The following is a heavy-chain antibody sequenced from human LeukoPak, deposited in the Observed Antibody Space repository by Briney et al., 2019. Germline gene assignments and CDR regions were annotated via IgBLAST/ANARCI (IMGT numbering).Heavy chain of an antibody. D-gene: IGHD3-10*01. CDR1: GGTFSSYA. CDR3: ASEVPADGAFDY. J-gene: IGHJ4*02. V-gene: IGHV1-69*05. Sequence: SVKVSCKASGGTFSSYAISWVRQAPGQGLEWMGGIIPIFGTANYAQKFQGRVTITTDESTSTAYMELSSLRSEDTAVYYCASEVPADGAFDYWGQGTLVTVSS. CDR2: IIPIFGTA.